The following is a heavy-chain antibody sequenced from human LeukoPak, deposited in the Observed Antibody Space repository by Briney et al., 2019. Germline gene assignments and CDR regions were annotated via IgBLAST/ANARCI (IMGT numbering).Heavy chain of an antibody. CDR3: AKDIGRYDDYGYFDY. CDR1: GFTFDDYA. Sequence: GGSLRLSCAASGFTFDDYAMHWVRQAPGKGLEWVSGISWNSGSIGYADSVKGRFTISRDNAKNSLYLQMNSLRAEDTALYYCAKDIGRYDDYGYFDYWGQGTLVTVSS. D-gene: IGHD4-17*01. J-gene: IGHJ4*02. CDR2: ISWNSGSI. V-gene: IGHV3-9*01.